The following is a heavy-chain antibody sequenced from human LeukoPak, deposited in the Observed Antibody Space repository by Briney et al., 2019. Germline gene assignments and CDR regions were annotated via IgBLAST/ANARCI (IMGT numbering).Heavy chain of an antibody. CDR1: GGTFSSYA. Sequence: SVKVSCKASGGTFSSYAISWVRQAPGQGLEWMGGIIPIFGTANYAQKFQGRVTITADKSTSTAYMELSSLRSEDTAVYYCARSLEGPNWFDPWGQGTLVTVSS. CDR2: IIPIFGTA. V-gene: IGHV1-69*06. J-gene: IGHJ5*02. CDR3: ARSLEGPNWFDP.